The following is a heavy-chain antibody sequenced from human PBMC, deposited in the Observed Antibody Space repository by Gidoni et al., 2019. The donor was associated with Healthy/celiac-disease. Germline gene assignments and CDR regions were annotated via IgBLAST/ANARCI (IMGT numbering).Heavy chain of an antibody. CDR3: TTVIPQIPYSRLGWGY. V-gene: IGHV3-15*01. CDR2: MKSKTDGGTT. Sequence: EVQLLASVGGLVKPGGSLRLSCAASGFPFSNASLSWVRQAPGKGLEWVGRMKSKTDGGTTDYAAPGKGRVTNSRDDSKNTLYLQMNSRKNEDTAVYYCTTVIPQIPYSRLGWGYWGKGTLVTVSS. D-gene: IGHD3-22*01. CDR1: GFPFSNAS. J-gene: IGHJ4*02.